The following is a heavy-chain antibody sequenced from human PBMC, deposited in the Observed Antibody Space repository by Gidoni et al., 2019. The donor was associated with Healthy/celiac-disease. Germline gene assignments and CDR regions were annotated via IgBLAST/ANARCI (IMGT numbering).Heavy chain of an antibody. V-gene: IGHV3-21*01. CDR3: ARVSLHIYDYYYGMDV. CDR2: ISSSSSYI. CDR1: GFTFSRYS. J-gene: IGHJ6*02. D-gene: IGHD3-16*01. Sequence: EVQLVESGGGLVKPGGSLRLSCAASGFTFSRYSMNWVRQAPGKGLEWVSSISSSSSYIYYADSVKGRFTISRDNAKNSLYLQMNSLRAEDTAVYYCARVSLHIYDYYYGMDVWGQGTTVTVSS.